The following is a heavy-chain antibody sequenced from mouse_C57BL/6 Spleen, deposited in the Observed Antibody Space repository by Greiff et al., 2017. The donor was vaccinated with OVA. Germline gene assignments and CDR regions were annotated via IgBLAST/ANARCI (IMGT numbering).Heavy chain of an antibody. CDR1: GYTFTSYW. V-gene: IGHV1-52*01. CDR3: AREENDYDYAY. Sequence: QVQLQQPGAELVRPGSSVKLSCKASGYTFTSYWMHWVKQRPIQGLEWIGNINPSDSEPHYNQKFKDKATLTVDKSSSTDYMQLSSLTTEDSAVYYCAREENDYDYAYWGQGTLVTGSA. D-gene: IGHD2-4*01. J-gene: IGHJ3*01. CDR2: INPSDSEP.